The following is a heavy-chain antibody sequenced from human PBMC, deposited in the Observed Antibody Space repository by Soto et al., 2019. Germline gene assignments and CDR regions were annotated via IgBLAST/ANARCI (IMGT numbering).Heavy chain of an antibody. V-gene: IGHV3-23*04. CDR2: IGPNPVNI. CDR1: GFPFSTSG. CDR3: ATARHCSSAACPAAE. D-gene: IGHD2-2*01. Sequence: EVHLVESGGGLVQPGGSLRLSCVASGFPFSTSGMLWVRQPPGEGLEWVSAIGPNPVNINYRDSVKGRFTISRDNSRNTVFLQMSALRAEDTALYYCATARHCSSAACPAAEWGQGTLITVSS. J-gene: IGHJ4*02.